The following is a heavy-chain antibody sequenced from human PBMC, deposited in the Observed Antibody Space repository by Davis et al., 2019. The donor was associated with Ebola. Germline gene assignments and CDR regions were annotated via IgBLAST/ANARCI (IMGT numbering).Heavy chain of an antibody. CDR3: ARALGYCSGGSCSFDY. Sequence: GESLKISCAASGFTFSSYWMHWVRQAPGKGLVWVSRINSDGSSTSYADSVKGRFTISRDNAKNSLYLQMNSLRAEGTAVYYCARALGYCSGGSCSFDYWGQGTLVTVSS. J-gene: IGHJ4*02. D-gene: IGHD2-15*01. V-gene: IGHV3-74*01. CDR1: GFTFSSYW. CDR2: INSDGSST.